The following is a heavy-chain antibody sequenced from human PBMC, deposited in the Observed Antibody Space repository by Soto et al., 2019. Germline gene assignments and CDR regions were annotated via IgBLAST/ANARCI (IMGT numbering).Heavy chain of an antibody. CDR2: IIPILGIA. CDR3: AREVTHAMVRGIIWFDP. CDR1: GGTFISYT. J-gene: IGHJ5*02. Sequence: QVQLVQSGAEVKKPGSSVKVSCKASGGTFISYTISWVRQAPGQGLEWMGKIIPILGIAYYAQKFQGRVTITADRSTSTANMELSSLRSEDTAVYYCAREVTHAMVRGIIWFDPTGQGTMVTVFS. V-gene: IGHV1-69*08. D-gene: IGHD3-10*01.